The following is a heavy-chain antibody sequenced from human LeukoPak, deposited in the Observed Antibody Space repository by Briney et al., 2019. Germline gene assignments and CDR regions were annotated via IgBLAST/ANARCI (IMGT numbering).Heavy chain of an antibody. J-gene: IGHJ4*02. V-gene: IGHV3-23*01. Sequence: PGGSLRLSCTASGFTFHNYGMSWVRQAQGKGLEWVSSISGSGDNTYYADSVRGRFTISRDNSKNTLYLQMNSLGAEDTAVYYCATHPRNGISGLTKSPRDYWGQGTLVTVSS. CDR2: ISGSGDNT. CDR1: GFTFHNYG. CDR3: ATHPRNGISGLTKSPRDY. D-gene: IGHD1-20*01.